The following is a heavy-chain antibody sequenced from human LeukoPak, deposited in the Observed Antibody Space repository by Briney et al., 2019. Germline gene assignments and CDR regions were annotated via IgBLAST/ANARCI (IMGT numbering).Heavy chain of an antibody. CDR1: GYTFTGYY. J-gene: IGHJ4*02. Sequence: ASVKVSCKASGYTFTGYYMHWVRQAPGQGLEWMGCINPNSVGTNYAQTYQGRVTMTRDTSISTAYMELSRLRSDDTAVYFCARGGYDGYDYSGNSGYWGQGTRVTVSS. V-gene: IGHV1-2*02. D-gene: IGHD5-12*01. CDR3: ARGGYDGYDYSGNSGY. CDR2: INPNSVGT.